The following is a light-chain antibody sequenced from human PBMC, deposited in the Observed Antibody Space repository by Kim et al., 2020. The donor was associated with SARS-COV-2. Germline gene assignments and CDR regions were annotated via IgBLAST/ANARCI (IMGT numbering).Light chain of an antibody. CDR3: LQSYNTPHT. CDR2: ATS. V-gene: IGKV1-39*01. J-gene: IGKJ2*01. CDR1: QGIGSY. Sequence: SASVGERVSITCRASQGIGSYLSWYQQKPGKAPKLLIYATSSFQSGVPSRFRGSGSGTDFTLTISSLQPEDFATYYCLQSYNTPHTFGQGTKLEI.